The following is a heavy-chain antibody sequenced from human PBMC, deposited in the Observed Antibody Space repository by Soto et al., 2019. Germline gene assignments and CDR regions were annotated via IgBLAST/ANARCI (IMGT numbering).Heavy chain of an antibody. CDR2: IKSKTDGGTT. V-gene: IGHV3-15*01. Sequence: EVQLVESGGGLVKPGGSLRLSCAASGFTFSNAWMSWVRQAPGKGLEWVGGIKSKTDGGTTDYAAPVKGRYTISKDDSKNTQYLQMNSMKTEDTAVYYCTTDHGWLRAYCYCGMDVWGQGTTVTVSS. CDR3: TTDHGWLRAYCYCGMDV. CDR1: GFTFSNAW. J-gene: IGHJ6*02. D-gene: IGHD6-19*01.